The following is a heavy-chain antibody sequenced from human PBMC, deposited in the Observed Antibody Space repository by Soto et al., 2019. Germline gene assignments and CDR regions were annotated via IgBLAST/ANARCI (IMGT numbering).Heavy chain of an antibody. CDR3: ARATRITMIGPLYYFDY. CDR1: CGAISSYY. V-gene: IGHV4-59*01. J-gene: IGHJ4*02. D-gene: IGHD3-22*01. Sequence: PSETLSLTCTVSCGAISSYYWSWIRQPPGKGLEWIGYIYYSGSTNYNPSLKSRVTISVDTSKNQFSLKLSSVTAADTAVYYCARATRITMIGPLYYFDYWGQGTLVTVSS. CDR2: IYYSGST.